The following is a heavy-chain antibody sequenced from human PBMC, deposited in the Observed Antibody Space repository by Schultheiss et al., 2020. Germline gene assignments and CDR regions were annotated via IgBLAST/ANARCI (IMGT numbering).Heavy chain of an antibody. J-gene: IGHJ5*02. D-gene: IGHD3-10*01. Sequence: CGSLRLPCAASGFTFSSYSMNWVRQAPGKGLEWVSSISSSSSYIYYADSVKGRFTISRDNAKNSLYLQMNSLRAEDTAVYYCARLLWFGANWFDPWGQGTLVTVSS. CDR1: GFTFSSYS. CDR2: ISSSSSYI. V-gene: IGHV3-21*01. CDR3: ARLLWFGANWFDP.